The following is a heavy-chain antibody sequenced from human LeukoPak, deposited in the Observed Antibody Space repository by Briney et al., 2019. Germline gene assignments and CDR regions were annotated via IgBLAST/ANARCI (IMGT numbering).Heavy chain of an antibody. D-gene: IGHD6-13*01. CDR1: GFPFSSYS. Sequence: GGSLRLSCAASGFPFSSYSMTWVRQAPGKGLEWVANIKPDGTTKFYADSVKGRFTISRDNALNSLYLQMNSLRAEDTAIYYCARSIPYGTTWYGRSDYWGQGTLVTVSS. J-gene: IGHJ4*02. V-gene: IGHV3-7*03. CDR2: IKPDGTTK. CDR3: ARSIPYGTTWYGRSDY.